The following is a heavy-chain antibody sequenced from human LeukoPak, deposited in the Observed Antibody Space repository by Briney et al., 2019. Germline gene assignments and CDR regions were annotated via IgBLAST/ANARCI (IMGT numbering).Heavy chain of an antibody. Sequence: GGSLRLSCAASGFTFSDYYMGWIRQAPGKGLECVSYITSSGTTIYYADSVKGRFTISRDNAKNSLYLQMNSLRAEDTALYYCAKDRAWFGEFLYGMDVWGQGTTVTVSS. V-gene: IGHV3-11*01. CDR1: GFTFSDYY. CDR3: AKDRAWFGEFLYGMDV. D-gene: IGHD3-10*01. CDR2: ITSSGTTI. J-gene: IGHJ6*02.